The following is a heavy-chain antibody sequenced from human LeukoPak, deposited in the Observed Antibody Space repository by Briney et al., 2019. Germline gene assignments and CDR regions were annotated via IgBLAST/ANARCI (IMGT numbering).Heavy chain of an antibody. D-gene: IGHD3-22*01. CDR1: GFTFSSYW. CDR3: ARAPSEIGGYYPEYFRH. J-gene: IGHJ1*01. Sequence: GGSLRLSCAASGFTFSSYWMHWVRHAPGKGLVWVSRIKSDGSTNYADSVKGRFTISRDNAKNTVSLQMNSLRAEDTGVYYCARAPSEIGGYYPEYFRHWGQGTLVTVCS. CDR2: IKSDGST. V-gene: IGHV3-74*01.